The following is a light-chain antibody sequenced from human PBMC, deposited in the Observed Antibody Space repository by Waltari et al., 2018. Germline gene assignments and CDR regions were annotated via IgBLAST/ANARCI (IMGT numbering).Light chain of an antibody. Sequence: SSELTQPPSVSVSPGQTASITCSADALPKQYGYWYQQKPGQAPVLVIYKDTERPSGIPERFSGSSSGTTVTLTITGVQVEDEADYYCYSAADNSRVFGGGTKLTVL. J-gene: IGLJ3*02. CDR1: ALPKQY. V-gene: IGLV3-25*02. CDR2: KDT. CDR3: YSAADNSRV.